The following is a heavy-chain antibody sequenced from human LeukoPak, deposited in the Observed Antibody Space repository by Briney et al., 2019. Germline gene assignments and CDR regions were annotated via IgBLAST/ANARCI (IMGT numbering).Heavy chain of an antibody. V-gene: IGHV4-59*01. D-gene: IGHD3-10*01. CDR1: GGSISSYY. CDR2: IHYTGST. J-gene: IGHJ6*03. CDR3: ARVEEGYGSGRRENYYYYYMDV. Sequence: PSETLSLTCTVSGGSISSYYWSWIRQPPGKGLEWIGYIHYTGSTNYNPSLKSRVTISVHTSKNQFSLKLSSVTAADTAVYYCARVEEGYGSGRRENYYYYYMDVWGKGTTVTISS.